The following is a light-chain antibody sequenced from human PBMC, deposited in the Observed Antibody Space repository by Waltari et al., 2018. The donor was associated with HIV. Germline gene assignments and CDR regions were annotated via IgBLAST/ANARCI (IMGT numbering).Light chain of an antibody. V-gene: IGKV1-5*03. J-gene: IGKJ5*01. CDR1: LRVNTW. CDR2: KSS. CDR3: QQYDSDPS. Sequence: ILMTQSPSTLSAFVGDRVSITCRASLRVNTWLAWYQQKPGIPPKLLIYKSSILHVGVPTRFSGSGSGTKFTLTITSLQPDDFATYYCQQYDSDPSFGQGTRL.